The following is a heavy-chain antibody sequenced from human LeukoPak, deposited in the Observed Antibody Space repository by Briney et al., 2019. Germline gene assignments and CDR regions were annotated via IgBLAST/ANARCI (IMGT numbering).Heavy chain of an antibody. Sequence: GSLRLSCAASGFTFSSYSMNRVRQAPGKGLEWVAYIVGSSSIIYYADSVKGRFTISRDNAKNSLYLQMNSLRDEDTAVYYCARDGDFAAAGPDYWGQGTLVTVSS. D-gene: IGHD6-13*01. CDR2: IVGSSSII. J-gene: IGHJ4*02. CDR1: GFTFSSYS. CDR3: ARDGDFAAAGPDY. V-gene: IGHV3-48*02.